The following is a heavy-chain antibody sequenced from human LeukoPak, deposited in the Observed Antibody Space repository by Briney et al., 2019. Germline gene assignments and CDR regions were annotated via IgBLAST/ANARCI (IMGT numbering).Heavy chain of an antibody. Sequence: GGSLRLSCAASGFTFRNYVIHWVRQAPGEGLEWVAVTSSDLNVKLYADSVKGRFIISRDNSRSTLYLQMSNLRAEDTAVYFCARGGGLDVWGQGATVTVSS. CDR1: GFTFRNYV. CDR3: ARGGGLDV. J-gene: IGHJ6*02. D-gene: IGHD3-16*01. CDR2: TSSDLNVK. V-gene: IGHV3-30-3*01.